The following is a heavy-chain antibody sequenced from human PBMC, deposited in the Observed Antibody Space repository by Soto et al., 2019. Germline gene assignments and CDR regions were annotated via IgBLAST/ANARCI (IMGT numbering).Heavy chain of an antibody. Sequence: QVQLVESGGGLVKPGGSLRLSCAASGFTFSDYYMSWIRQAPGKGLEWVSYISSSSSYTNYEDSVKGRFTISRDNAKNSLYLQMNSLRAEDTAVYYCARDRKYYYGSGSYYNWFDPWGQGTLVTVSS. CDR1: GFTFSDYY. V-gene: IGHV3-11*05. CDR2: ISSSSSYT. D-gene: IGHD3-10*01. J-gene: IGHJ5*02. CDR3: ARDRKYYYGSGSYYNWFDP.